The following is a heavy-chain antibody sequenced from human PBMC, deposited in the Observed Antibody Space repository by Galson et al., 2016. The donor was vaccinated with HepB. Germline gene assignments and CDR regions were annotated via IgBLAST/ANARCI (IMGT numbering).Heavy chain of an antibody. D-gene: IGHD6-13*01. V-gene: IGHV3-64D*06. Sequence: SLRLSCAASQFSFSTYGMHWVRQAPGKGLKCVSGITTNGDDTKYADSVKGRFTIFRDNSKNTLYLQMRSLRAEDTAVYYCVKSNLAAPGGFYGMDVWGQGTTVTVS. CDR3: VKSNLAAPGGFYGMDV. J-gene: IGHJ6*02. CDR2: ITTNGDDT. CDR1: QFSFSTYG.